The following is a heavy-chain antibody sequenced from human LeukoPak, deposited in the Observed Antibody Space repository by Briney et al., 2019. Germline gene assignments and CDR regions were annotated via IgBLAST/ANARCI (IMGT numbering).Heavy chain of an antibody. D-gene: IGHD6-19*01. J-gene: IGHJ4*02. CDR2: ISGTSNTI. V-gene: IGHV3-48*01. Sequence: GGSLRLSCVGSGYTFSSYSMNWVRQAPGKGLEWVSYISGTSNTIYYDDSVKGRFTVSRDNAKNSLYLQMNSLRAEDTAIYYCARDLGSYSSGWYMGFDYWGQGTLVTVSS. CDR3: ARDLGSYSSGWYMGFDY. CDR1: GYTFSSYS.